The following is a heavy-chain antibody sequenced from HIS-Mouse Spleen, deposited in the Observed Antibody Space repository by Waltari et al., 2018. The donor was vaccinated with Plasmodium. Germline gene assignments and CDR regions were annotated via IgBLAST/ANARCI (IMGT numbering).Heavy chain of an antibody. D-gene: IGHD6-13*01. CDR3: AKDRHSSSWYYFDY. V-gene: IGHV3-30*18. Sequence: QVQLVESGGGVVQPGRSLRLSCAASGFTFSSYGMHWVRQAPGKGLEWVAVISYDGSNKYYADSVKGRFTISRDNSKNTLYLQMNSLRAEDTAVYYCAKDRHSSSWYYFDYWGQGTLVTVSS. J-gene: IGHJ4*02. CDR1: GFTFSSYG. CDR2: ISYDGSNK.